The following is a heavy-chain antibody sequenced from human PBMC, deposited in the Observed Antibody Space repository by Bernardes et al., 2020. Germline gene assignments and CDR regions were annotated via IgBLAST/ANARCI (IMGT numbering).Heavy chain of an antibody. D-gene: IGHD2-15*01. CDR3: VTRTVVRNWYFDL. J-gene: IGHJ2*01. CDR1: GFTLSNTY. V-gene: IGHV3-53*01. CDR2: IYGDGST. Sequence: GTLRLPFAVSGFTLSNTYVTWVRQAPGKGLEWVSLIYGDGSTSYADSVKGRFTISRDNSENTVYFYMNSLRAEDTAVYYCVTRTVVRNWYFDLWGRGSLVTVSS.